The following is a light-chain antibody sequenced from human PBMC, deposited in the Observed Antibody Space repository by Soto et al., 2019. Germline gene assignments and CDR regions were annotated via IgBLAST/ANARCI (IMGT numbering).Light chain of an antibody. J-gene: IGLJ1*01. CDR1: SSDVGGYSY. V-gene: IGLV2-14*01. CDR3: CSYTSSSTLYV. CDR2: EVS. Sequence: QSALTQPASVSGSPGQSITISCTGTSSDVGGYSYVSWYQHHPGKAPKLMIYEVSNRPSGVSNRFSGSKSGNTASLTISGLQAEDEADYYCCSYTSSSTLYVFGTGPKLTVL.